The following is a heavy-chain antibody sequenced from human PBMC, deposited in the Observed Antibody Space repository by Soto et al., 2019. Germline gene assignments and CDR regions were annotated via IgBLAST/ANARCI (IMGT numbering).Heavy chain of an antibody. CDR3: AKCSPRYSSGLKAYYFDY. V-gene: IGHV3-23*01. CDR1: VFTFSSYA. J-gene: IGHJ4*02. D-gene: IGHD6-19*01. Sequence: WWSLRLSCSASVFTFSSYAMSWFRQAPGKGLEWVSVISGSGGSTYYADSVKGRFTISRDNSRNTLYLQMNSLRAEGTAVYYCAKCSPRYSSGLKAYYFDYWGQGTLVTVSS. CDR2: ISGSGGST.